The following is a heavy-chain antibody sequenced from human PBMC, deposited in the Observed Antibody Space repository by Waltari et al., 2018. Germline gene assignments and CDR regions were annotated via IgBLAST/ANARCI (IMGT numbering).Heavy chain of an antibody. CDR1: GFSVSSHY. D-gene: IGHD3-3*01. V-gene: IGHV3-53*02. Sequence: EVLLLETGGDVIQPGGSLRLSCAASGFSVSSHYMSWVRQAPGKGLEWVSVINAGGNVFYADSVEGRFTISRDNSRNTVYLEMNSLRVEDSAMYYCVREDREYFFHMDVWGSGTTVTVSS. CDR2: INAGGNV. CDR3: VREDREYFFHMDV. J-gene: IGHJ6*03.